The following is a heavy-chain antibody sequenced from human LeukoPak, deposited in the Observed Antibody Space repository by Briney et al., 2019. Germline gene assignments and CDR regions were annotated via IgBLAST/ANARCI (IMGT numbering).Heavy chain of an antibody. Sequence: GRSLRLSCAASGFTFSSYAMHWVRQAPGKGLEWVAVISYDGSNKYYADSVKGRFTISRDNSKNTLYLQMDSLRAEDTAVYYCARDVGGYTPYYFDYWGQGTLVTVSS. CDR3: ARDVGGYTPYYFDY. CDR2: ISYDGSNK. D-gene: IGHD5-12*01. V-gene: IGHV3-30-3*01. J-gene: IGHJ4*02. CDR1: GFTFSSYA.